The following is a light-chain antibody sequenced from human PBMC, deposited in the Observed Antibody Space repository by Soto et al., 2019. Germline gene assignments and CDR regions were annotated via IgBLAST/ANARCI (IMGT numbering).Light chain of an antibody. CDR3: SSYTSSSTLT. Sequence: QSALTQPASVSGSPGQSITISCTGTSSDVGGYNYVSWYQQHPGKAPELMIYEVSNRPSGISNRFSGSKSGNTASLSISGLQAEDEAYYYCSSYTSSSTLTFGGGTQLTVL. J-gene: IGLJ2*01. V-gene: IGLV2-14*01. CDR1: SSDVGGYNY. CDR2: EVS.